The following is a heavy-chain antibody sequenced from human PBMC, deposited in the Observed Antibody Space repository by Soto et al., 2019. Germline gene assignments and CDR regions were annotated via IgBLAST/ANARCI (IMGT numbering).Heavy chain of an antibody. V-gene: IGHV4-34*01. Sequence: SETLSLTCAVYGGSFSGYYWSWIRQPPGKGLEWIGEINHSGSTNYNPSLKSRVPISVDTSKNQFSLKLSSVTAADTAVYYCATDVVVVAATGAEYFQHWGQGTLVTVSS. CDR1: GGSFSGYY. D-gene: IGHD2-15*01. CDR2: INHSGST. J-gene: IGHJ1*01. CDR3: ATDVVVVAATGAEYFQH.